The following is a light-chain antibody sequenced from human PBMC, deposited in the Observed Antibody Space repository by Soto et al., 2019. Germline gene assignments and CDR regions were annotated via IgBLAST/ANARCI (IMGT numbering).Light chain of an antibody. CDR1: SSNIGSNT. CDR3: AAWDDSLNGPV. CDR2: SSN. V-gene: IGLV1-44*01. Sequence: QSVLTQPPSASGTPGQRVTISCSGSSSNIGSNTVNWYQQLPGTAPNLLIYSSNQRPSGVPDRFSGSKSGTSASLAISGLQSEDEADYYCAAWDDSLNGPVFGGGTKVTVL. J-gene: IGLJ2*01.